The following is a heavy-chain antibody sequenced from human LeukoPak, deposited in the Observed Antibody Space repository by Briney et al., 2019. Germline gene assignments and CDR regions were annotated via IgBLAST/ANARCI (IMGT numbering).Heavy chain of an antibody. V-gene: IGHV3-30-3*01. CDR2: ISYDGSNK. D-gene: IGHD2-2*01. CDR1: GFTFSSYA. J-gene: IGHJ4*02. CDR3: AKDGSCSSTSCYLHFFDY. Sequence: GRSLRLSCAASGFTFSSYAMHWVRQAPGKGLEWVAVISYDGSNKYYADSVKGRFTISRDNSKNTLYLQLNSLRAEDSAVYYCAKDGSCSSTSCYLHFFDYWGQGTLVSVSS.